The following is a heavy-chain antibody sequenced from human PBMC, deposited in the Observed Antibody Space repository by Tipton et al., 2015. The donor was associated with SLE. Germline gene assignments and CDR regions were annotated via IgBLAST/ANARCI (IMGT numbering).Heavy chain of an antibody. V-gene: IGHV4-39*07. Sequence: TLSLTCTVSGGSISSSSYYWGWIRQPPGKGLEWIGSIYYSGSTNYNPSLKSRVTISVDTSKNQFSLKLSSVTAADTAVYYCASNGDSWFDPWGQGTLVTVSS. D-gene: IGHD2-8*01. CDR2: IYYSGST. CDR1: GGSISSSSYY. CDR3: ASNGDSWFDP. J-gene: IGHJ5*02.